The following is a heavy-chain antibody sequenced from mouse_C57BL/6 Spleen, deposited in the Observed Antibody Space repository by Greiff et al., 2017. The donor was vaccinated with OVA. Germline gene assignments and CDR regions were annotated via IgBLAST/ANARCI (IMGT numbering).Heavy chain of an antibody. J-gene: IGHJ3*01. D-gene: IGHD2-3*01. Sequence: EVQLVESGGGLVQPGGSLSLSCAASGFTFTDYYMSWVRQPPGKALEWLGFIRNKANGYTTEYSASVKGRFTISRDNSQSILYLQMNALRAEDSATYDCARFDGYYGGVFAYWGQGTLVTVSA. CDR1: GFTFTDYY. CDR2: IRNKANGYTT. V-gene: IGHV7-3*01. CDR3: ARFDGYYGGVFAY.